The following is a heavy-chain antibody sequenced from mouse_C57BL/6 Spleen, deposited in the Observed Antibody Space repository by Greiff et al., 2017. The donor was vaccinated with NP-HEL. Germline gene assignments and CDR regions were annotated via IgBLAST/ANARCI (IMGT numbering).Heavy chain of an antibody. CDR3: ARWGGYDYDQSMDY. CDR1: GYAFSSYW. D-gene: IGHD2-4*01. V-gene: IGHV1-80*01. CDR2: IYPGDGDT. J-gene: IGHJ4*01. Sequence: QVQLQQSGAELVKPGASVKISCKASGYAFSSYWMNWVKQRPGKGLEWIGQIYPGDGDTNYNGKFKGKATLTADKSSSTAYMQLSSLTSEDSAVYFCARWGGYDYDQSMDYWGQGTSVTVSS.